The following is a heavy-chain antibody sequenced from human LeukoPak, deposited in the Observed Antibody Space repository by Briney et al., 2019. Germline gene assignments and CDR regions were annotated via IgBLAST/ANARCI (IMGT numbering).Heavy chain of an antibody. V-gene: IGHV5-51*01. CDR1: GYSFTSYW. CDR2: IYPGDSDT. CDR3: AREGPGLVRPYYYYGMGV. D-gene: IGHD6-6*01. Sequence: GESLQISCKGSGYSFTSYWIGWVRQMRGKGLEWMGIIYPGDSDTRYSPSFQGQVTISADKSISTAYLQWSSLKASDTAMYYCAREGPGLVRPYYYYGMGVWGQGTTVTVSS. J-gene: IGHJ6*02.